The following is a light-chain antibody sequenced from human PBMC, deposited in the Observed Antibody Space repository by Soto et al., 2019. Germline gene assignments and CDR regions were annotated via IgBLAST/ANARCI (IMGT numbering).Light chain of an antibody. V-gene: IGKV3-20*01. CDR3: QQYGNSLWT. CDR2: GAS. J-gene: IGKJ1*01. Sequence: IVLTQSQGTLSLSPGERATLSCRASQSVSNNNLVWFQQKPGQAPRLLIYGASTTATGIPDRFSGSGSGTDFTLTISRVEPEDFGVYYCQQYGNSLWTFGQGTKVEIK. CDR1: QSVSNNN.